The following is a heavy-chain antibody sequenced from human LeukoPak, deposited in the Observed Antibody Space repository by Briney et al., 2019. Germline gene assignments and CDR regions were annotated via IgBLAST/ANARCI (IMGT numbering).Heavy chain of an antibody. CDR2: INPNSGGT. J-gene: IGHJ4*02. CDR1: GYTFTSYG. CDR3: ARDDSSSYPCLGY. Sequence: ASVKVSCKASGYTFTSYGISWVRQAPGQGLEWMGWINPNSGGTNYAQKFQGRVTMTRDTSISTAYMELSRLRSDDTAVYYCARDDSSSYPCLGYWGQGTLVTVSS. V-gene: IGHV1-2*02. D-gene: IGHD6-13*01.